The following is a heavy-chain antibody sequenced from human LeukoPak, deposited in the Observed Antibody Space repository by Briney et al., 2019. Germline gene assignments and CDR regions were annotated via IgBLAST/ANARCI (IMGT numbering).Heavy chain of an antibody. V-gene: IGHV4-59*01. CDR3: ARVAGSNWFDP. CDR1: GGSISSYY. D-gene: IGHD2-15*01. CDR2: IYYSGST. Sequence: SETLSLTCTVSGGSISSYYWSWIRQSPGKGLEWIGYIYYSGSTNYNPSLKSRVTISVDTSKNQFSLKLSSVTAADTAVYYCARVAGSNWFDPWGQGTLVTVSS. J-gene: IGHJ5*02.